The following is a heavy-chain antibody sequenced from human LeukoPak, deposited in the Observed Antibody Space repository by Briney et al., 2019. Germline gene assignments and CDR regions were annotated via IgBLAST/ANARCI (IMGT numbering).Heavy chain of an antibody. J-gene: IGHJ4*02. D-gene: IGHD6-19*01. CDR1: GGSISSYY. V-gene: IGHV4-59*01. CDR3: ARGGHSSAHLGDDFDY. CDR2: IYYSGST. Sequence: SETLSLTCTVSGGSISSYYWSWIRQLPGKGLEWIGYIYYSGSTNYNPSLTSRVTISVDTSKNQFSLKLSSVTAADTAVYYCARGGHSSAHLGDDFDYWGQGTLVTVSS.